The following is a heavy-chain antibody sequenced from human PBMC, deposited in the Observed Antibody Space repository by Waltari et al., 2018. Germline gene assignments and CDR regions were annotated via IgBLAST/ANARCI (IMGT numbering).Heavy chain of an antibody. Sequence: QVQLVQSGPEVKKPGASVKISCQASGYTITGYSINWVRQAPGQGLEWMGRVNPNSGGAEYAQKFQGRVTMTRDTSTSTAHMELSGLRSDDTALYYCARDDYGIVTGLGYWGQGTLVTVSS. CDR3: ARDDYGIVTGLGY. V-gene: IGHV1-2*06. CDR1: GYTITGYS. CDR2: VNPNSGGA. J-gene: IGHJ4*02. D-gene: IGHD3-9*01.